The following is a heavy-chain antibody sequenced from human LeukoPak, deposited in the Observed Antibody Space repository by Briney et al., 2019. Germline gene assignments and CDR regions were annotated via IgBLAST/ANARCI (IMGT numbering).Heavy chain of an antibody. CDR1: GYTFTCYY. D-gene: IGHD3-22*01. J-gene: IGHJ4*02. CDR3: ARALVYYDSSGYYGY. V-gene: IGHV1-2*02. CDR2: IIPNIGCT. Sequence: GASVKVSCKASGYTFTCYYMQWVGQAPGQGREWRGWIIPNIGCTNYAQKFQGSVPITRDTSITTAYMELSRLRSDDTAVYYCARALVYYDSSGYYGYWGQGTLVTVSS.